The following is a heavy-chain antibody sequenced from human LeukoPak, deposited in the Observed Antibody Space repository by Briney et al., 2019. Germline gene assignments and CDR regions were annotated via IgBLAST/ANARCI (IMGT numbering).Heavy chain of an antibody. CDR2: IYSGGST. CDR3: ARDPGDVAAAHDAFDI. V-gene: IGHV3-66*01. D-gene: IGHD2-15*01. J-gene: IGHJ3*02. CDR1: EFTVSSNY. Sequence: AGGSLRLSCAVSEFTVSSNYMSWVRQAPGKGLEWVSVIYSGGSTYYADSVKGRFTISRDNAQNSLYMQMNSLRAEDTAVYYCARDPGDVAAAHDAFDIWGQGTMVTVSS.